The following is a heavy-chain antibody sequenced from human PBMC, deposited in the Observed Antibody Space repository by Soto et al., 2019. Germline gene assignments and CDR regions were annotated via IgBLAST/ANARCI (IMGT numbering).Heavy chain of an antibody. CDR2: ISAYNGNT. D-gene: IGHD6-13*01. Sequence: ASVKVSCKASGYTFTSYGISWVRQAPGQGLEWMGWISAYNGNTNYAQKLQGRVTMTTDTSTSTAYMELRSLTSDDTAVYYCARDGGVFIAAAGRRWFDPWGQGTLVTVSS. V-gene: IGHV1-18*04. J-gene: IGHJ5*02. CDR1: GYTFTSYG. CDR3: ARDGGVFIAAAGRRWFDP.